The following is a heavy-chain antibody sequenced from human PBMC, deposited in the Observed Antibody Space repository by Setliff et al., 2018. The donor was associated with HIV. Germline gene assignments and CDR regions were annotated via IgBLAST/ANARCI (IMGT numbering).Heavy chain of an antibody. CDR1: GYSISSGHY. CDR3: ASLEPYSSGWFFDH. J-gene: IGHJ4*02. Sequence: SETLSLTCAVSGYSISSGHYRGWIRQPPGKGLEWIGNIYHSGSTYYNPFLKSRVTISVDTSKNQFSLKLSSVTAADTAVYYCASLEPYSSGWFFDHWGQGTLVTVSS. V-gene: IGHV4-38-2*01. D-gene: IGHD6-19*01. CDR2: IYHSGST.